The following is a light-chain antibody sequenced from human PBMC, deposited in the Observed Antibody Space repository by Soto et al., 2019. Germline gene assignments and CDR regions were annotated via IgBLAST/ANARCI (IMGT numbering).Light chain of an antibody. CDR1: QSVNSVY. CDR2: GAS. Sequence: EIVLTQSPGTLSLSPGERASLSCRADQSVNSVYLAWYQHKPGQAPRLLIYGASDRATGIPDRFSGSGSGTDFTCTISRLEPEDFAVYYCQQYVTSPFTFGPGTKVDL. V-gene: IGKV3-20*01. J-gene: IGKJ3*01. CDR3: QQYVTSPFT.